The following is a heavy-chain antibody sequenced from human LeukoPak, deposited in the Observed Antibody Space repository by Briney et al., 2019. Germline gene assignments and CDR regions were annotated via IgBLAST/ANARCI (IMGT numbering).Heavy chain of an antibody. D-gene: IGHD3-22*01. Sequence: PGGSLRLSCAASGFIFSNSGMHWVRRAPGKGLEWVSAISGSGDNTYYPDSVKGRFTMSRDNSKNTLYLRMNSLRAEDTAVYYCAKPPYDDSISHRNGMDVWGQGTTVIVSS. J-gene: IGHJ6*02. CDR2: ISGSGDNT. V-gene: IGHV3-23*01. CDR3: AKPPYDDSISHRNGMDV. CDR1: GFIFSNSG.